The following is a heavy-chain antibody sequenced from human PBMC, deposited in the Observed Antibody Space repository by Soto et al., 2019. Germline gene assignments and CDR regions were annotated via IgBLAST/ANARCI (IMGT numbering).Heavy chain of an antibody. CDR2: IYYSGST. CDR1: GGSISSYY. CDR3: ARRYGTTLDY. Sequence: QVQLQESGPGLVKPSETLSLTCTVSGGSISSYYWSWIRQPPGKGLEWIGYIYYSGSTNYNHALNSRITISVDKSKNQYSRKLSSVTAADTDVYYCARRYGTTLDYWGQGTLVTVSS. V-gene: IGHV4-59*01. D-gene: IGHD1-26*01. J-gene: IGHJ4*02.